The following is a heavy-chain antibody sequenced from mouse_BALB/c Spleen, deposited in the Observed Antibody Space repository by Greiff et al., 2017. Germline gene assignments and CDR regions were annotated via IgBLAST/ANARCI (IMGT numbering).Heavy chain of an antibody. CDR2: IYPGNSDT. V-gene: IGHV1-5*01. CDR3: TNVDSSAHYFDY. Sequence: EVQLQQSGTVLARPGASVKMSCKASGYSFTSYWMHWVKQRPGQGLEWIGAIYPGNSDTSYNQKFKGKAKLTAVTSASTAYMELSSLTNEDSAVYYCTNVDSSAHYFDYWGQGTTLTVSS. D-gene: IGHD3-2*01. CDR1: GYSFTSYW. J-gene: IGHJ2*01.